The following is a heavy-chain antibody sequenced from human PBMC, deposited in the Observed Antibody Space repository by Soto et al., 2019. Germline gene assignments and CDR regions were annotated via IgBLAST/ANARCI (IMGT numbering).Heavy chain of an antibody. CDR2: IYTTGTT. Sequence: QVQLQESGPGLVKPSQTLSLISTVSGDSLSTGGYYWTWIRQHPGKGLEWIGHIYTTGTTYYSPSLRSQVTMSIDKSSNRFSLNLSSVTAADTAVYYCSRGRGSTPLRDWGPGALVTVSS. D-gene: IGHD6-13*01. CDR3: SRGRGSTPLRD. CDR1: GDSLSTGGYY. V-gene: IGHV4-31*02. J-gene: IGHJ4*02.